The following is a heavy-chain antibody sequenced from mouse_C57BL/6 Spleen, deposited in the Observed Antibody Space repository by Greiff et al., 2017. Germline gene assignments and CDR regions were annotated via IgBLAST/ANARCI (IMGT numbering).Heavy chain of an antibody. D-gene: IGHD1-1*01. V-gene: IGHV5-17*01. J-gene: IGHJ1*03. CDR1: GFTFSDYG. Sequence: EVKVVESGGGLVKPGGSLKLSCAASGFTFSDYGMHWVRQAPEKGLEWVAYISSGSSTIYYADTVKGRFTISRDNAKNTLFLQMTSLRAEDTAMYYGAGAYYYGSSLWYFDVWGTGTTVTVSS. CDR2: ISSGSSTI. CDR3: AGAYYYGSSLWYFDV.